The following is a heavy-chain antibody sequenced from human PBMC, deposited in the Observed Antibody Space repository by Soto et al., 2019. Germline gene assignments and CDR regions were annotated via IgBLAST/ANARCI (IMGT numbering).Heavy chain of an antibody. Sequence: LRLSCTASGFTFGDYTMSLVRQAPGKGLEWVGFIRSKPYGEPTEYAASVKGRFTISRDDYRSISDLQMNSLKPDDTAVYWCTRDLLTPAGSSPDYYGLDGRGPGTTGTASS. V-gene: IGHV3-49*04. CDR2: IRSKPYGEPT. CDR1: GFTFGDYT. J-gene: IGHJ6*02. CDR3: TRDLLTPAGSSPDYYGLDG. D-gene: IGHD2-2*01.